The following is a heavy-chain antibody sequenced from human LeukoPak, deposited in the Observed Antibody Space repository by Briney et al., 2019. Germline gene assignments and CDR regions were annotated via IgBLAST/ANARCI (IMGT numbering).Heavy chain of an antibody. D-gene: IGHD3-10*01. CDR2: IRYDGSNK. V-gene: IGHV3-30*02. J-gene: IGHJ4*02. Sequence: GGSLRLSCAASGFTFSSYGMHWVRQAPGKGLEWVAFIRYDGSNKYYADSVKGRFTISRDNSKNTLYLQMNSLRAEDTAVYYCAKDVLLLWFGEVGSGFDYWGQGTLVTVSS. CDR3: AKDVLLLWFGEVGSGFDY. CDR1: GFTFSSYG.